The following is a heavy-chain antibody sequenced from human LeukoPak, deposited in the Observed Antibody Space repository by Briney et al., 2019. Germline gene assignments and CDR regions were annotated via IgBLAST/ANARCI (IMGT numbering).Heavy chain of an antibody. V-gene: IGHV1-69*13. Sequence: GASVKVSCKASGYTFTSYYIDWVRQAPGQGLEWMGGIIPIFGTANYAQKFQGRVTITADESTSTAYMELSSLRSEDTAVYYCARGLYCGGDCYYFDYWGQGTLVTVSS. CDR2: IIPIFGTA. CDR1: GYTFTSYY. J-gene: IGHJ4*02. D-gene: IGHD2-21*02. CDR3: ARGLYCGGDCYYFDY.